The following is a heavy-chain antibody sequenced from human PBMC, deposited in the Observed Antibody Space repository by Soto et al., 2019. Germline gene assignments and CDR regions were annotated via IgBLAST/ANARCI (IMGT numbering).Heavy chain of an antibody. CDR1: GLTFSSSA. Sequence: EMQLLESGGGLVQPGGSLRLSCAASGLTFSSSAMSWVRQAPGKGLEWVSFIDGSGGSTYYAGSVKGRFTIFRDNSKNTLYLQMNSLRAEDTAVYYCTKRTDAGVYDYWGQGTLVTVSS. D-gene: IGHD6-13*01. CDR3: TKRTDAGVYDY. J-gene: IGHJ4*02. CDR2: IDGSGGST. V-gene: IGHV3-23*01.